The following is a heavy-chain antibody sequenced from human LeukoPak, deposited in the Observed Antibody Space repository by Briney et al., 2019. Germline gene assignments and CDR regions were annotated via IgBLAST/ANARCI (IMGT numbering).Heavy chain of an antibody. CDR1: GGSISSSSYY. Sequence: SETLSLTCTVSGGSISSSSYYWGWIRQPPGKGLEWIGSIYYSGSTYYNPSLKSRVTIAVDTSKNQFSLKLSSVTAADTAVYHCARRYSSSSPLDYWGQGTLVPVSS. CDR3: ARRYSSSSPLDY. J-gene: IGHJ4*02. D-gene: IGHD6-6*01. CDR2: IYYSGST. V-gene: IGHV4-39*01.